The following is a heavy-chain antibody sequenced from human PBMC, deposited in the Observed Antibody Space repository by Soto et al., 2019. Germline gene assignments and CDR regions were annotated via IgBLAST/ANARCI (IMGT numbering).Heavy chain of an antibody. CDR3: ARGVVVAATPPFDY. V-gene: IGHV3-23*01. CDR2: ISGSGGST. CDR1: GFTFSSDA. Sequence: PGGSLRLSCAASGFTFSSDAMSWVRQAPGKGLEWVSAISGSGGSTYYADSVKGRFTISRDNSKNTLYLQMNSLRAEDTAVYYCARGVVVAATPPFDYWGQGTLVTVSS. D-gene: IGHD2-15*01. J-gene: IGHJ4*02.